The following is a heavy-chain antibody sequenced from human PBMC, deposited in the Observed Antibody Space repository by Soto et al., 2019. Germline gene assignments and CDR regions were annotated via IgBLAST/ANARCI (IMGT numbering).Heavy chain of an antibody. Sequence: PGGSLRLSCTASGFTFGDYAMSWVRQAPGKGLEWVGFIRSKAYGGTTEYAASVKGRFTISRDDSKSIAYLQMNSLKTEDTAVYYCTRGRITIFGVVPDDAFDIWGQGTMVNVSS. J-gene: IGHJ3*02. CDR2: IRSKAYGGTT. V-gene: IGHV3-49*04. CDR1: GFTFGDYA. CDR3: TRGRITIFGVVPDDAFDI. D-gene: IGHD3-3*01.